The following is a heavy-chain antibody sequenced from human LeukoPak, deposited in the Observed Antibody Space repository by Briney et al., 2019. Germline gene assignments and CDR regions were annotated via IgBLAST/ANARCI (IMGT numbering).Heavy chain of an antibody. V-gene: IGHV3-48*03. CDR1: GFTFSSYE. CDR3: ARDVAAPGGVYFDY. J-gene: IGHJ4*02. CDR2: ISSSGSTI. Sequence: GGSLRLSCAASGFTFSSYEMNWVRQAPGKGLEWFSYISSSGSTIYYADSVKGRFTISRDNAKNSLYLQMNSLRAEDTAVYYCARDVAAPGGVYFDYWGQGTLVTVSS. D-gene: IGHD3-16*01.